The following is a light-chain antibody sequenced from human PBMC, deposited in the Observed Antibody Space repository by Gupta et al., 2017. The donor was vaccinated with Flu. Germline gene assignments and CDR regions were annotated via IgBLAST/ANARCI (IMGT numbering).Light chain of an antibody. J-gene: IGLJ2*01. CDR1: SSDVGAYDY. Sequence: QSALPQPRSVSGSPGQSVAISCPGTSSDVGAYDYVSWYQQRPGQAPKLRSDDVKKRPSGVPDRGTGSRSGNKASLTSVGPEDEDEADYYCNADGATIVFGGGTRLTVL. V-gene: IGLV2-11*01. CDR3: NADGATIV. CDR2: DVK.